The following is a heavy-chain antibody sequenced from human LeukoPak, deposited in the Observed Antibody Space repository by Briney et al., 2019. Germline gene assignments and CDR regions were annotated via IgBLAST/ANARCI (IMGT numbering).Heavy chain of an antibody. CDR1: VLTFSGFG. Sequence: PGWSLRLSCVTCVLTFSGFGIHWVRQAPGKGLEWVAVAWYDGIRKNYAGSVKGRFTISRDASRNTVHLQMDSLRVDDTAIYYCARDVDTSSHYGRLVPWGQGTLVTVSS. V-gene: IGHV3-33*01. CDR2: AWYDGIRK. J-gene: IGHJ5*02. D-gene: IGHD3-22*01. CDR3: ARDVDTSSHYGRLVP.